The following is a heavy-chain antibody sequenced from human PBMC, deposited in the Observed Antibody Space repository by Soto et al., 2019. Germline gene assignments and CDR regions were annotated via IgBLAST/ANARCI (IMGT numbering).Heavy chain of an antibody. Sequence: SETLSLTCTVSGGSVSSGSYYWSWIRQPPGKGLEWIGYIYYSGSTNYNPSPKSRVAISVDTSKNQFSLKLSSVTAADTAVYYCARVNRNIAVAGTLGYFDYWGQGTLVTFSS. J-gene: IGHJ4*02. V-gene: IGHV4-61*01. CDR1: GGSVSSGSYY. D-gene: IGHD6-19*01. CDR2: IYYSGST. CDR3: ARVNRNIAVAGTLGYFDY.